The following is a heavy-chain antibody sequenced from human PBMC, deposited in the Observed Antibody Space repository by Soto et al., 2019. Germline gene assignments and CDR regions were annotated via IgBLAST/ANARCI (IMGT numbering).Heavy chain of an antibody. CDR2: IYDSGSS. CDR1: GVSISSGDYF. CDR3: DREKGYISGPKNFDY. Sequence: PSETLSLTCTVSGVSISSGDYFWSWIRQSPGKGLEWIGYIYDSGSSYYNPSLKSRVTMSVDTSKNQFSLKLSSVTAADTAVYYCDREKGYISGPKNFDYWGQGTLVTVYS. J-gene: IGHJ4*02. D-gene: IGHD5-18*01. V-gene: IGHV4-30-4*01.